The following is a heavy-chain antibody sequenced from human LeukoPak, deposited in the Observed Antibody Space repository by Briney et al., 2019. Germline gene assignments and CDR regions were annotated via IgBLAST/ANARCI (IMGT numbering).Heavy chain of an antibody. V-gene: IGHV4-34*01. Sequence: SETLSLTCVVYGGSFSGHYWSWIRQPPGEGLEWIGEINHSGSTNYNPSLKSRVTISVDTSKNQFSLKLSSVTAADTAVYYCAREREGPYGYLDYWGQGTLVTVSS. CDR1: GGSFSGHY. D-gene: IGHD4-17*01. J-gene: IGHJ4*02. CDR3: AREREGPYGYLDY. CDR2: INHSGST.